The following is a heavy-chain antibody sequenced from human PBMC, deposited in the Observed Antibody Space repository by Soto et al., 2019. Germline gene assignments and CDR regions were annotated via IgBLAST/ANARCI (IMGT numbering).Heavy chain of an antibody. CDR3: ARERWLPTHHYGMDV. Sequence: QVQLQESGPGLVKPSETLSLTCTVSGGSISSYYWSWIRQPPGKGLEWIGYIYYSGSTNYNPSLKSRVPLXXDXSXIQFSRKLSSVTAADTAVYYCARERWLPTHHYGMDVWGQGTTVTVSS. CDR2: IYYSGST. V-gene: IGHV4-59*01. D-gene: IGHD5-12*01. CDR1: GGSISSYY. J-gene: IGHJ6*02.